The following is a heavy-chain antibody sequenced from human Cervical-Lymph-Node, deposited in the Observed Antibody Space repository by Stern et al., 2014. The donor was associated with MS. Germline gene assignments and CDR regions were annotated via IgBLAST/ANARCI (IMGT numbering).Heavy chain of an antibody. V-gene: IGHV3-30*18. Sequence: VQLVESGGGVVQPGRTLRLSCAASGFTFSNYGMYWVRQAPGTGLEWVAVMSNDGSYNCNPASVKGRFTTSRDTSNHTLNLQMTSLSSEDTAVYYCAKSASNFAYYYYGMDVWGQGTTVTVSS. CDR2: MSNDGSYN. CDR1: GFTFSNYG. D-gene: IGHD4-11*01. J-gene: IGHJ6*02. CDR3: AKSASNFAYYYYGMDV.